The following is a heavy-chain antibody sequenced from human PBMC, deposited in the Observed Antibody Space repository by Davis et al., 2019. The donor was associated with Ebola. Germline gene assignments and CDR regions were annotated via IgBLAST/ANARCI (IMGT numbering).Heavy chain of an antibody. CDR2: INPNSGGT. V-gene: IGHV1-2*06. J-gene: IGHJ4*02. CDR1: GYTFIDNS. Sequence: ASVKVSCKASGYTFIDNSIHWVRQAPGQGLEWVGRINPNSGGTNYAQKFQGRVTMTRDTSTSTVYMELSSLRSDDTAVYYCVTFLEQWLAYWGQGTLVTVSS. CDR3: VTFLEQWLAY. D-gene: IGHD6-19*01.